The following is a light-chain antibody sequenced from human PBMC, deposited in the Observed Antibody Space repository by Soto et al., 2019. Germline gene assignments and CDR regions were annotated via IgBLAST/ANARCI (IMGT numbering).Light chain of an antibody. CDR3: QQYNDWPPTWT. CDR1: QSVSSK. J-gene: IGKJ1*01. Sequence: EIVMTQSPATLSVSPGERATLSCRASQSVSSKLAWYQQKPGQAHRVLIYGASTRATGIPARFSGSGSGTEFTLPISSLQSEDFAVYYCQQYNDWPPTWTFGQGTRVEIK. CDR2: GAS. V-gene: IGKV3-15*01.